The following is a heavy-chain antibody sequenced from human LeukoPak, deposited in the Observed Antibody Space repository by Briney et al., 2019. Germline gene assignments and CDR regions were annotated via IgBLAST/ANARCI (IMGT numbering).Heavy chain of an antibody. CDR3: ARRRALGTTVVTWYFEY. CDR2: IYPGDSDT. CDR1: GYNFGSYW. J-gene: IGHJ4*02. D-gene: IGHD4-23*01. Sequence: GESLKISCKGSGYNFGSYWIGWVRQMPGKGLEWMGMIYPGDSDTRYSPSFQGQVTISADKSITTAYLQWSSLKASDTAMYYCARRRALGTTVVTWYFEYWGQGTLVTVSS. V-gene: IGHV5-51*01.